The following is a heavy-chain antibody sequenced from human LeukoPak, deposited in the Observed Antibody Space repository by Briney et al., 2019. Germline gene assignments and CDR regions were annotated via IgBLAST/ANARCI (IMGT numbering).Heavy chain of an antibody. D-gene: IGHD5-12*01. CDR2: INSRGSDK. V-gene: IGHV3-21*01. Sequence: SGGSLRLSCAASGFTFSRYSMNWVRQAPGKGPEWVSSINSRGSDKYYADSVEGRFTISRDNAKNSLFLQMNSLRAEDTAVYYCVRGYSGYDLDYWGQGTLVTVSS. J-gene: IGHJ4*02. CDR1: GFTFSRYS. CDR3: VRGYSGYDLDY.